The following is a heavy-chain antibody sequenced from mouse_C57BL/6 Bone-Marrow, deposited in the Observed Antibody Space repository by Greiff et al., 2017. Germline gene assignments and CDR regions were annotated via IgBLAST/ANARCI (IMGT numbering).Heavy chain of an antibody. D-gene: IGHD1-1*01. J-gene: IGHJ3*01. CDR2: IDPSDSYT. V-gene: IGHV1-59*01. CDR3: ARNRYYYGSSVAWFAY. Sequence: VQLQQPGAELVRPGTSVKLSCKASGYTFTSYWMHWVKQRPGQGLEWIGVIDPSDSYTNYNQKFKGKATLTVDTSSSTAYMQLSSLTSEDSAVYYCARNRYYYGSSVAWFAYWGQGTLVTVSA. CDR1: GYTFTSYW.